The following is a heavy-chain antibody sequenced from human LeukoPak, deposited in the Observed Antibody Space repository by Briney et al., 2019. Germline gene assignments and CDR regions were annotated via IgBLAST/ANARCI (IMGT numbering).Heavy chain of an antibody. J-gene: IGHJ4*02. CDR1: GFTFSDHY. CDR3: ARLYYDSSGYCYYFDY. Sequence: GGSLRLSCAASGFTFSDHYMDWVRQTPGKGLEWVGRSRNKANSYSTEYAASVRGRFTISRDNSKNSLYLQMNSLQTEDRAVYYCARLYYDSSGYCYYFDYWGQGTLVTVSS. V-gene: IGHV3-72*01. D-gene: IGHD3-22*01. CDR2: SRNKANSYST.